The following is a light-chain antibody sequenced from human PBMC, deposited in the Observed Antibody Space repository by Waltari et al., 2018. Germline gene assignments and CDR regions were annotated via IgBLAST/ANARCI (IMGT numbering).Light chain of an antibody. V-gene: IGKV4-1*01. Sequence: DMVMTQSPESLAVPLGGGATINCKSSESVLYSSNNKNHLAWYQQKPGQPPKLLLYWASTRKSGVPDRFSGSGSETDFTLTVTSLQAEDAAVYYCQQYYSTPLTFGGGTRVEI. J-gene: IGKJ4*01. CDR2: WAS. CDR3: QQYYSTPLT. CDR1: ESVLYSSNNKNH.